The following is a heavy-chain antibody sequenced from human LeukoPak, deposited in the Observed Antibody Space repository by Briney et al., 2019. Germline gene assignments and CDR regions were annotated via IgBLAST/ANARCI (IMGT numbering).Heavy chain of an antibody. J-gene: IGHJ5*02. CDR2: IYPGDSDT. CDR1: GYSFTSYW. CDR3: ARSIAAPGYNWFDP. D-gene: IGHD6-13*01. Sequence: GGSLKISCKGSGYSFTSYWIAWVPQMPGKGLEWMGIIYPGDSDTRYSPSFQGQVTISADKSISTAYLQWSSLKASDTAIYYCARSIAAPGYNWFDPWGQGTLVTVSS. V-gene: IGHV5-51*01.